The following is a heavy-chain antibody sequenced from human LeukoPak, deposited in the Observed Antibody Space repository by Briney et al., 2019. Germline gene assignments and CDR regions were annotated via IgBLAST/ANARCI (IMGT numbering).Heavy chain of an antibody. CDR3: ARADCSGSTCYLRHSWFDP. CDR1: GFTLITFY. J-gene: IGHJ5*02. V-gene: IGHV3-21*06. D-gene: IGHD2-2*01. Sequence: GGSLRLSCAASGFTLITFYMNWVRQAPGKGLEWVSSISTSSRYIYYRDSVKGRFTISRDDAKNSLYLQMNSLTVEDTAVYYCARADCSGSTCYLRHSWFDPWGQGTLVTVSS. CDR2: ISTSSRYI.